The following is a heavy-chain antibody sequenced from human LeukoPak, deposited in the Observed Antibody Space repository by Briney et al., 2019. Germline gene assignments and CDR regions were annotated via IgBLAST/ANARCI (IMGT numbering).Heavy chain of an antibody. CDR2: ISSSSSYI. V-gene: IGHV3-21*01. D-gene: IGHD5-18*01. CDR3: ARDAGVQLKPYYMDV. CDR1: GFTFSSYS. J-gene: IGHJ6*03. Sequence: SGGSLRLSCAASGFTFSSYSMNWVRQAPGKGLEWVSSISSSSSYIYYADSVKGRFTISRDNAKNSLYLQMNSLRAEDTAVYYCARDAGVQLKPYYMDVWGKGTTVTVSS.